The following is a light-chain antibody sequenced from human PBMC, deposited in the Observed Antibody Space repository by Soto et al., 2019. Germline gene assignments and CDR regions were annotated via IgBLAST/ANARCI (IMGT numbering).Light chain of an antibody. CDR3: QQSYTTPQFT. J-gene: IGKJ3*01. CDR2: AAS. CDR1: QTISSW. V-gene: IGKV1-5*01. Sequence: DIQMTQSPSTLSASVGDRVTITCRASQTISSWLAWYQQKPGKAPKLLIYAASTLESGVSSRFSGRGSGTEFTLTINSLQPEDFATYYCQQSYTTPQFTFGPGTKVDIK.